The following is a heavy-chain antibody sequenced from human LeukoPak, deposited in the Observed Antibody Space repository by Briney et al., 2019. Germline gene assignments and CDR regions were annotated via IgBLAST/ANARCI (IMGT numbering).Heavy chain of an antibody. D-gene: IGHD3-3*01. CDR1: GGSIGSSSYY. Sequence: PSETLSLTCTVSGGSIGSSSYYWGWIRQPPGKGLEWIGSIYYSGSTYYNPSLKSRVTISVDTSKNQFSLKLSSVTAADTAVYYCARVFQGYDFWSGYTKSPDAFDIWGQGTMVTVSS. J-gene: IGHJ3*02. CDR3: ARVFQGYDFWSGYTKSPDAFDI. V-gene: IGHV4-39*01. CDR2: IYYSGST.